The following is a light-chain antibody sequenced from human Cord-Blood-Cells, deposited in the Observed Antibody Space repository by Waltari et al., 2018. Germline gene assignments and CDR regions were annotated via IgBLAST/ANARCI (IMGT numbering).Light chain of an antibody. J-gene: IGKJ4*01. CDR2: DAS. Sequence: EIVLTQSPATLSLSPGERATLSCRASQSVSSYLAWYQQKPGQAPRLLIYDASNGATGIPARFSGSGSGTDFTLTISSLEPEDFAVYYCQQRSNRPLTFGGGTKVEIK. CDR3: QQRSNRPLT. CDR1: QSVSSY. V-gene: IGKV3-11*01.